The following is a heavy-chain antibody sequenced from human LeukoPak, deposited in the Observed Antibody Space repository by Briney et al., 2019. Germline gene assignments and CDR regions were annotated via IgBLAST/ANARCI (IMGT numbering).Heavy chain of an antibody. D-gene: IGHD1-7*01. CDR2: TRNKANSYTT. CDR1: GFTFSSYA. J-gene: IGHJ4*02. V-gene: IGHV3-72*01. CDR3: ARGITGTTCCVDY. Sequence: GGSLRLSCAASGFTFSSYAMSWVRQAPGKGLEWVGRTRNKANSYTTEYAASVKGRFTISRDDSKNSLYLQMNSLKTEDTAVYYCARGITGTTCCVDYWGQGTLVTVSS.